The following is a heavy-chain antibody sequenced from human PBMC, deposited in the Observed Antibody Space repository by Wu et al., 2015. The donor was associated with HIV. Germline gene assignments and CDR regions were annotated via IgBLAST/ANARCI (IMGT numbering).Heavy chain of an antibody. J-gene: IGHJ4*02. CDR1: GYTFTGYY. V-gene: IGHV1-2*02. CDR3: ARENDILTGYSGIDY. Sequence: QVQLVQSGAEVKKPGASVKVSCKASGYTFTGYYMHWVRQAPGQGLEWVGWINPNSGDTNYAQDFQGRVTMTRDTSISTAYMELSRLTSDDTAVYYCARENDILTGYSGIDYWGQGTLVTVSS. D-gene: IGHD3-9*01. CDR2: INPNSGDT.